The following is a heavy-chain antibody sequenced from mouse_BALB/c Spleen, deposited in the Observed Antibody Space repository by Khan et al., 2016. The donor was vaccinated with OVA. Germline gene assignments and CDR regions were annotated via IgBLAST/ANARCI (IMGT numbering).Heavy chain of an antibody. J-gene: IGHJ3*01. CDR2: ISSGDSA. CDR3: ARDYWFPY. CDR1: GFTFSNYA. Sequence: EVELVESGGGLVKPGGSLKLSCAASGFTFSNYAMSWVRQSPEKGLEWVASISSGDSAYSPDSVKGRFTISRDNARNILYLQMSSLRSEDTAMYYCARDYWFPYWGQGTLVTVSA. V-gene: IGHV5-6-5*01.